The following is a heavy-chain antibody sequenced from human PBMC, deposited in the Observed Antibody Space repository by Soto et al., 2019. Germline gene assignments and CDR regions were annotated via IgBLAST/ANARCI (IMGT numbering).Heavy chain of an antibody. V-gene: IGHV1-69*01. CDR2: IIHRFGTP. Sequence: QVQPVQYGAEVKKPGSSVMVSCKASRGSFSSSAIIWVRQAPGQGIEWMGGIIHRFGTPDYAQKFQGRVTINAEVTTTIDFMELSSLTPEDTLVYYCGAGSISMGRGVRFYFTLDVWGHGTLVTVSS. CDR1: RGSFSSSA. CDR3: GAGSISMGRGVRFYFTLDV. D-gene: IGHD3-10*01. J-gene: IGHJ6*02.